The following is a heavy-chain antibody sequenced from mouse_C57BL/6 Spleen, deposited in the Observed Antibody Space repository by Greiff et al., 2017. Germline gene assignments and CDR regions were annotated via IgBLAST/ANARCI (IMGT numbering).Heavy chain of an antibody. D-gene: IGHD4-1*01. CDR1: GFSLTSYG. CDR2: IWSGGST. Sequence: VQLQQSGPGLVQPSQSLSITCTVSGFSLTSYGVHWVRQSPGQGLEWLGVIWSGGSTDYNAAFISRLSISKENSKSQVFFKMNRLQADDTAIYYCARNLRWDGYYYAMDYWGQGTSVTVSS. J-gene: IGHJ4*01. CDR3: ARNLRWDGYYYAMDY. V-gene: IGHV2-2*01.